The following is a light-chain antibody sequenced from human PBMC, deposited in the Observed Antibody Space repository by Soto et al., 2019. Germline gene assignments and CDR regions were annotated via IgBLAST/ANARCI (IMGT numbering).Light chain of an antibody. V-gene: IGKV4-1*01. Sequence: DIVMTQSPDSLAVSLGERATINYKSSQSVLYSSNNKNYLAWYQQRPGQPPKLLIYWASTRESGVPDRFSGSVSGTDFTLAITSLQVEDVAVYYCQQYESTPPTFGQGTKLEIK. CDR1: QSVLYSSNNKNY. CDR2: WAS. J-gene: IGKJ2*01. CDR3: QQYESTPPT.